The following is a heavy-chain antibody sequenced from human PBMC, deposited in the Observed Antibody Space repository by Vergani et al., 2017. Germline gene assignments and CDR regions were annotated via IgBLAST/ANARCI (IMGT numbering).Heavy chain of an antibody. CDR2: ISSSSSTI. D-gene: IGHD2-2*02. CDR3: ARTHQLLYRGLSTGYYYGMDV. V-gene: IGHV3-48*01. Sequence: EVQLVESGGGLVKPGGSLRLSCAASGFTFSSYSMNWVRQAPGKGLEWVSYISSSSSTIYYADSVKGRFTISRDNAQNSLYLQMNSLRAEDTAVYYCARTHQLLYRGLSTGYYYGMDVWGQGTTVTVSS. J-gene: IGHJ6*02. CDR1: GFTFSSYS.